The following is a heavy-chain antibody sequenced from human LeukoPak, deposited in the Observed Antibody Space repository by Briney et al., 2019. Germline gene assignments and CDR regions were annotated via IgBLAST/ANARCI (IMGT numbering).Heavy chain of an antibody. J-gene: IGHJ6*03. CDR2: IIPIFGTA. CDR1: GGTFSSYA. Sequence: EASVKVSCKASGGTFSSYAISWVRQAPGQGLEWMGGIIPIFGTANYAQKFQGRVTITTDESTSTAYMELSSLRSEDTAVYYCARGLADCSSTSCYTETAGYYYYMDVWGKGTTVTVSS. D-gene: IGHD2-2*02. V-gene: IGHV1-69*05. CDR3: ARGLADCSSTSCYTETAGYYYYMDV.